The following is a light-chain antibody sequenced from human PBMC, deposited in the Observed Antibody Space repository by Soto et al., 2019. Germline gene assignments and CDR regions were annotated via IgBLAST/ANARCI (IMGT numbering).Light chain of an antibody. V-gene: IGLV2-8*01. J-gene: IGLJ1*01. CDR1: SSDLASYNY. CDR3: SSFVGGNNPWV. CDR2: EVS. Sequence: QSALTQPPSASGSPGQSVTISCTGTSSDLASYNYVSWYQQSPGKAPKLMIYEVSKRPSGVPDRFSGSKSGDTASLTVSGLQTEDEAEYYCSSFVGGNNPWVFGTGTKLTVL.